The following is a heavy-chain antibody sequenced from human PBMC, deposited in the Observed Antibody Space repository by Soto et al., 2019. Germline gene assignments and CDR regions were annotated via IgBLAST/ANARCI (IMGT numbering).Heavy chain of an antibody. CDR2: IYHSGSA. J-gene: IGHJ3*02. D-gene: IGHD3-9*01. CDR3: AKYDLLPGVHDAFVI. Sequence: SETLSLTCTVSGGSIRSYYWSWIRQPPGKGLEWIGYIYHSGSANYNPSIKSRLTISVDTSKNEFSLKLSSMTASDTAVYYCAKYDLLPGVHDAFVIWGQGTLVTVSS. CDR1: GGSIRSYY. V-gene: IGHV4-59*08.